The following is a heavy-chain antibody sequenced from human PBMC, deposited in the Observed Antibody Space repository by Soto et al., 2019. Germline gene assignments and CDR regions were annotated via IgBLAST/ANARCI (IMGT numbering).Heavy chain of an antibody. CDR3: ARDRWEDDYDFWSGYHISNWFDP. D-gene: IGHD3-3*01. CDR1: GFTFSSYW. Sequence: AGGSLRLSCAASGFTFSSYWMSWVRQAPGKGLEWVANIKQDGSEKYYVDSVKGRFTISRDNAKNSLYLQMNSLRAEDTAVYYCARDRWEDDYDFWSGYHISNWFDPWGQGTLVTVSS. V-gene: IGHV3-7*03. CDR2: IKQDGSEK. J-gene: IGHJ5*02.